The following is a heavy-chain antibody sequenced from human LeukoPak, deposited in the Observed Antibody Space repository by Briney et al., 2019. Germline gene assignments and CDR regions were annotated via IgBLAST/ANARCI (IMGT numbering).Heavy chain of an antibody. Sequence: SETLSLTCTVSGGSISSYYWSWIRQPPGKGLEWIGYIYHSGSTYYNPSLKSRVTISVDRSKNQFSLKLSSVTAADTAVYYCALGTTPDAFDIWGQGTMVTVSS. CDR3: ALGTTPDAFDI. D-gene: IGHD2-15*01. CDR2: IYHSGST. CDR1: GGSISSYY. J-gene: IGHJ3*02. V-gene: IGHV4-59*04.